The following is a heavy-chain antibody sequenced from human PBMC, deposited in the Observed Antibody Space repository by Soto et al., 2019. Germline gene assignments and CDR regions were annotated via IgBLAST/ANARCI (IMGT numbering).Heavy chain of an antibody. J-gene: IGHJ4*02. D-gene: IGHD3-16*02. CDR1: GGSISSYY. CDR2: IYYSGST. V-gene: IGHV4-59*08. Sequence: SETLSLTCTVSGGSISSYYWSWILQPPGKGLEWIGYIYYSGSTNYNPSLKSRVTISVDTSKNQFSLKLSSVTAADTAVYYCARGPDWGSYRWADWGQGTLVTVSS. CDR3: ARGPDWGSYRWAD.